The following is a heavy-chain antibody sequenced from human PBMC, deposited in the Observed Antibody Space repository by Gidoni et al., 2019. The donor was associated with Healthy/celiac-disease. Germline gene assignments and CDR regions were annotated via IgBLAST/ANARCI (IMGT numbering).Heavy chain of an antibody. CDR1: GGSFSGYY. CDR2: INHSGST. V-gene: IGHV4-34*01. J-gene: IGHJ4*02. Sequence: QVQLQQWGAGLLKPSETLSLTCDVYGGSFSGYYWSWIRQPPGKGLEWIWEINHSGSTNYNPSLKSRVTISVDTSKNQFSLKLSSVTAADTAVYYCARVGIAVAGTVDYWGQGTLVTVSS. CDR3: ARVGIAVAGTVDY. D-gene: IGHD6-19*01.